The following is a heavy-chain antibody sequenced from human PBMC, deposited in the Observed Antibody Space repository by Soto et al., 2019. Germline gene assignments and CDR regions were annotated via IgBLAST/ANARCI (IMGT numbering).Heavy chain of an antibody. CDR3: AKDASMVAALNWFDP. CDR1: GFPFRSYG. Sequence: GGAPRLSCAAPGFPFRSYGMPWGPQGPGKGLEWVAVISYDGSNKYYADSVKGRFTISRDNSKNTLYLQMNSLRAEDTAVYYCAKDASMVAALNWFDPWGQGTLVTVSS. CDR2: ISYDGSNK. D-gene: IGHD2-15*01. J-gene: IGHJ5*02. V-gene: IGHV3-30*18.